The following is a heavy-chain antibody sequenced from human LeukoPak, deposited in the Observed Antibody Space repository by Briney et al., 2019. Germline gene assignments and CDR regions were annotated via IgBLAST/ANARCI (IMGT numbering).Heavy chain of an antibody. Sequence: GRSLRLSCAASGFTFSSYGMHWVRQAPGKGLEWGAVISYDGSNKYYADSVKGRFTISRDNSKNTLYLQMKSLRAEDTAVYYFAEGNCKSSSCYTPYFLYSWGPGTLGTVS. CDR2: ISYDGSNK. CDR3: AEGNCKSSSCYTPYFLYS. V-gene: IGHV3-30*18. CDR1: GFTFSSYG. J-gene: IGHJ5*01. D-gene: IGHD2-2*02.